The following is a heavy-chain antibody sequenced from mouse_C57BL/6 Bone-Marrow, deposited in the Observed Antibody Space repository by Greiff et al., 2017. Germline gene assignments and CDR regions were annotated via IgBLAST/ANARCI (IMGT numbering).Heavy chain of an antibody. D-gene: IGHD2-3*01. CDR3: AREGDGYYPAWFAY. CDR2: IWSGGST. J-gene: IGHJ3*01. CDR1: GFPLPGYG. Sequence: VKLQQSGPGLVQPSQSLSITCTVSGFPLPGYGVHWVRQSPGKGLEWLGVIWSGGSTDYNAAFISRLSISKDNTKSQVFFKMNSLQADDTAIYYCAREGDGYYPAWFAYWGQGTLVTISA. V-gene: IGHV2-2*01.